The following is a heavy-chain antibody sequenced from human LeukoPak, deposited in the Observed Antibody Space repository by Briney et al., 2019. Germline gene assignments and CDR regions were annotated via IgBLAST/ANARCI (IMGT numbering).Heavy chain of an antibody. CDR3: ARAGYCSSTSCYTFDY. D-gene: IGHD2-2*02. Sequence: PGESLRLSCAASGFTFSSYSMNWVRQAPGKGLEWVSSISSSSSYIYYADSVKGRFTISRDNAKNSLYLQMNSLRVEDTAVYYCARAGYCSSTSCYTFDYWGQGTLVTVSS. J-gene: IGHJ4*02. CDR2: ISSSSSYI. V-gene: IGHV3-21*01. CDR1: GFTFSSYS.